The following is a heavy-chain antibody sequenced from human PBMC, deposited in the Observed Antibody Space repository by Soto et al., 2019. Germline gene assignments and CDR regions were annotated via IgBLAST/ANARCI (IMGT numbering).Heavy chain of an antibody. D-gene: IGHD2-15*01. CDR1: GYTFNNYG. Sequence: QVQLVQSGAEVKKPGASVKVSCKASGYTFNNYGITWVRQAPGQGLEWMGWISPYNGNTNYAQNLQGRVTMTTDTSTSTAYVDLTGLRSDDTAVYYCASAQYCSGGTGHNDYWGQGTLVTVSS. J-gene: IGHJ4*02. CDR2: ISPYNGNT. V-gene: IGHV1-18*04. CDR3: ASAQYCSGGTGHNDY.